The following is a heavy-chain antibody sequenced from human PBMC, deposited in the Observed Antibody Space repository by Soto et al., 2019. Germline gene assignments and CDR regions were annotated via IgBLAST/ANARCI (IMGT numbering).Heavy chain of an antibody. D-gene: IGHD1-1*01. CDR2: IYYSGST. J-gene: IGHJ6*02. V-gene: IGHV4-61*01. CDR1: GGSVSSGSYY. CDR3: ARDLPWELEYGMDV. Sequence: QVQLQESGPGLVKPSETLSLTCTVSGGSVSSGSYYWSWIRQPPGKGLEWIGYIYYSGSTNYNPSPQSRVPIPVDTSKNQFSLKLSSVTAADTAVYYCARDLPWELEYGMDVWGQGTTVTVSS.